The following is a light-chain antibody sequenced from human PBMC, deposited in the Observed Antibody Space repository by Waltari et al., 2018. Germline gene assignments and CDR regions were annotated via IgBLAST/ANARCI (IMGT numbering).Light chain of an antibody. Sequence: DIVMTQSPDSLAVSLGERATINCKSSQSVLYSSNNKNYLAWYQQRPGQPPKLLIYWASTRESGVPDRFSGSGSGTDFTLTISSLLAEDVAVYYCQQYYAIPRTFGQGTKVEIK. CDR3: QQYYAIPRT. J-gene: IGKJ1*01. CDR1: QSVLYSSNNKNY. CDR2: WAS. V-gene: IGKV4-1*01.